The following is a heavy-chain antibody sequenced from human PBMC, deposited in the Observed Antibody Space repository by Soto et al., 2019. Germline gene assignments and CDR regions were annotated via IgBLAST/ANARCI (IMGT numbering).Heavy chain of an antibody. Sequence: SETLSLTCAVYGGSFSGYYWSWIRQPPGKGLEWIGEINHSGSTNYNPSLKSRVTISVDTSKNQFSLKLSSVTAADTAVYYCARGRIVVVPADRFGWFDPWGQGTLVTVSS. CDR2: INHSGST. D-gene: IGHD2-2*01. J-gene: IGHJ5*02. CDR3: ARGRIVVVPADRFGWFDP. CDR1: GGSFSGYY. V-gene: IGHV4-34*01.